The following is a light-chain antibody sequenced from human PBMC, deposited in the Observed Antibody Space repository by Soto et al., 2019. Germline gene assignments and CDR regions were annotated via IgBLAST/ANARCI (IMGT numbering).Light chain of an antibody. CDR3: QQYNNPPWT. CDR2: GAS. J-gene: IGKJ1*01. CDR1: QSVRSN. V-gene: IGKV3-15*01. Sequence: EIVMTQSPATLSVSPGERATLSCRASQSVRSNLAWYQQKPGQAPRLLIYGASTRATGIPARFSGSGSGTEFTLTISSLQSEDFAVYYCQQYNNPPWTFGQGTKVEIK.